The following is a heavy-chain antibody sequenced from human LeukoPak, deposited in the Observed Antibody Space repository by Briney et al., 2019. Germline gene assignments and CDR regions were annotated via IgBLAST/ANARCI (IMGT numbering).Heavy chain of an antibody. J-gene: IGHJ4*02. D-gene: IGHD6-13*01. V-gene: IGHV1-18*01. Sequence: ASVKVSCKASGYTFTSYGISWVRQAPGQGLEWMGWISAYNGNTNYAQKLQGRVTMTTDTSTSTAYMELSSLRSEDTAVYYCARDRSIAAAHSYYFDYWGQGTLVTVSS. CDR1: GYTFTSYG. CDR3: ARDRSIAAAHSYYFDY. CDR2: ISAYNGNT.